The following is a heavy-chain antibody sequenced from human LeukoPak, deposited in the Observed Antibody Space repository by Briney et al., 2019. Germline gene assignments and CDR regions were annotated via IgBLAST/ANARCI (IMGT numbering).Heavy chain of an antibody. CDR1: GYTFTSYG. V-gene: IGHV1-18*01. CDR3: ARLPLDYYDSSGYYHFDY. CDR2: ISAYNGNA. J-gene: IGHJ4*02. D-gene: IGHD3-22*01. Sequence: GASVKVSCKASGYTFTSYGISWVRQAPGQGLEWMGWISAYNGNANYAQKLQGRVTMTTDTSTSTAYVELRSLRSDDTAVYYCARLPLDYYDSSGYYHFDYWGQGTLVTVSS.